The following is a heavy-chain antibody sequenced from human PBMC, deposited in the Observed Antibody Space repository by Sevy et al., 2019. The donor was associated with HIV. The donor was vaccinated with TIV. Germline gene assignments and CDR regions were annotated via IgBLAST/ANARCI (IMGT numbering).Heavy chain of an antibody. CDR3: ASLPNNYYDTSGYSGKDAFDI. D-gene: IGHD3-22*01. CDR2: IWNDRSNK. V-gene: IGHV3-33*01. J-gene: IGHJ3*02. CDR1: GFTFSSFG. Sequence: GGSLRLSCAASGFTFSSFGMHWVRQAPGKGLEWVAVIWNDRSNKHYADSVKGRFTISRDTSKNTLYLQMNSLRAEDTAVYYCASLPNNYYDTSGYSGKDAFDIWGQGTMVTVSS.